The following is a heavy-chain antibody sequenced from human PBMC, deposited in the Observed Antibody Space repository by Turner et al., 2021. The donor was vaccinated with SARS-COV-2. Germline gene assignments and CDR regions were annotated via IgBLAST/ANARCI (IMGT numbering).Heavy chain of an antibody. CDR3: AREGHTAMGVFFDY. V-gene: IGHV3-74*01. CDR2: INSDGSST. CDR1: GFTFSIYW. D-gene: IGHD5-18*01. J-gene: IGHJ4*02. Sequence: EVQLVESGGGLVQPGGSLSLSCAASGFTFSIYWMHWVRQAPGKGLVWVSLINSDGSSTSYADSVKGRFTISRDNAKNTLYLQMNSLRAEDTAVYYCAREGHTAMGVFFDYWGQGTLVTVSS.